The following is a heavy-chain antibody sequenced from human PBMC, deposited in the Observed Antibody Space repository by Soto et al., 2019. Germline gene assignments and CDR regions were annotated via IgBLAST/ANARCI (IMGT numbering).Heavy chain of an antibody. J-gene: IGHJ6*02. V-gene: IGHV4-30-4*01. CDR3: ARGGSGDYYGMDV. D-gene: IGHD1-26*01. CDR2: IYYSGST. CDR1: DGSISSGDYC. Sequence: SETLSLTCTVSDGSISSGDYCWSWSRRPPGKGLEWIGYIYYSGSTYYNPSLKSRVTISVDTSKNQFSLKLSSVTAADTAVYYYARGGSGDYYGMDVWGQGTTVTVSS.